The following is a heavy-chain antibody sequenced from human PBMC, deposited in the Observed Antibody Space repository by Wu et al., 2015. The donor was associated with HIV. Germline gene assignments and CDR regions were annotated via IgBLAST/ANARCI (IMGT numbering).Heavy chain of an antibody. V-gene: IGHV1-18*01. D-gene: IGHD3-10*01. CDR3: ARDRSDYLDSRGHDPLDI. J-gene: IGHJ3*02. CDR1: GYNFNQYG. CDR2: ISVYRANP. Sequence: QVQLVQSGPEMKKPGASVRVSCQASGYNFNQYGINWLRQAPGKGLEWLGWISVYRANPNHAQKVQGRLTMATDTSTKTAYMELESLRSDDTAVYYCARDRSDYLDSRGHDPLDIWGQGTVVTIST.